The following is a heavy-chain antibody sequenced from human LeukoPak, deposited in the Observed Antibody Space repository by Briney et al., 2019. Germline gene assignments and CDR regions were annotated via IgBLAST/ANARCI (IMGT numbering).Heavy chain of an antibody. CDR3: ARDLGTRKSIAFAD. D-gene: IGHD6-6*01. CDR1: GFSFSSYR. Sequence: GGSLRLSCAASGFSFSSYRMNWVRQAPGKGLKWVASISSNNGYIYYADSVKGRFTISRDNGENSLHLQMNSLRAEDAAVYYCARDLGTRKSIAFADWGQGTLVTVSS. CDR2: ISSNNGYI. J-gene: IGHJ4*02. V-gene: IGHV3-21*01.